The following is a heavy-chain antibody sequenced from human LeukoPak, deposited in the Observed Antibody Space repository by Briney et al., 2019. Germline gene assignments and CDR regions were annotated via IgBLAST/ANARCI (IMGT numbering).Heavy chain of an antibody. J-gene: IGHJ4*02. CDR3: ARDRNYYDSSGYLY. CDR1: GGTFSSYA. D-gene: IGHD3-22*01. V-gene: IGHV1-69*04. Sequence: GASVKVSCKASGGTFSSYAISWVRQAPGQGLEWMGRIIPILGIANYAQKFQGRVTITADKSTSTAYMELSSLRSEDTAVYYCARDRNYYDSSGYLYWGQGTLVTVSS. CDR2: IIPILGIA.